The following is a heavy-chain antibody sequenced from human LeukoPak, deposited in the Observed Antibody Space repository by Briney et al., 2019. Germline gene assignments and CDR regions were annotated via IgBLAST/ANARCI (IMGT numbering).Heavy chain of an antibody. CDR3: ARSPPLEWLLFDYYYYGMDV. J-gene: IGHJ6*02. Sequence: SETLSLTCAVYGGSFSGYYWSWIRQPPGKGLEWIGEINHSGRTNYNPSLKSRVTISVDTSKNQFSLKLSSVTAADTAVYYCARSPPLEWLLFDYYYYGMDVWGQGTTVTVSS. CDR2: INHSGRT. D-gene: IGHD3-3*01. V-gene: IGHV4-34*01. CDR1: GGSFSGYY.